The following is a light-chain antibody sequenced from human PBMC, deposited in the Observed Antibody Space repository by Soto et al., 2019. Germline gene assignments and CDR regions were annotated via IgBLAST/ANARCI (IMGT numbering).Light chain of an antibody. Sequence: DIQMTQSPSTLYASVGDRVTSTCRASQSIGAALAWFQQKPGKAPNLLIYKASSLESGVPSRFSGSGSGTEFTLTISTLQPDDFATYYCQQYNSSPVTFGGGTKVEIK. CDR1: QSIGAA. J-gene: IGKJ4*01. V-gene: IGKV1-5*03. CDR3: QQYNSSPVT. CDR2: KAS.